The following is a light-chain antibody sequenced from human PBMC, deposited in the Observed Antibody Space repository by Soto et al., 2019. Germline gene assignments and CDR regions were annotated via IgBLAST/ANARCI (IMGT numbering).Light chain of an antibody. CDR2: DVT. J-gene: IGLJ2*01. CDR1: SSDIGVYNY. V-gene: IGLV2-14*01. Sequence: QSALTQPASVSGSPGQSITISCTGTSSDIGVYNYVSWYQQHPGKAPKLMIYDVTKRPSGVSNRFSGSKSGNTASLTISGLQAEDEADYYCTSYRGSGIFEGFGGGTKLTVL. CDR3: TSYRGSGIFEG.